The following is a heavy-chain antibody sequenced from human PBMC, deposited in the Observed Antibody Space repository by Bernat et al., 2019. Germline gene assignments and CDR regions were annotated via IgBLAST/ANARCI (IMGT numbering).Heavy chain of an antibody. Sequence: QVQLVESGGGVVQPGRSLRLSCAASGFTFSSFGIHWVRQAPGKGLEWVAVIWYDGSNKYYADSVQGRFTISRDNSKNTVELQMDSLRDEDTAVYYCESLGSRWSIDYWGQGTLVTVSS. CDR3: ESLGSRWSIDY. CDR1: GFTFSSFG. V-gene: IGHV3-33*01. J-gene: IGHJ4*02. D-gene: IGHD6-13*01. CDR2: IWYDGSNK.